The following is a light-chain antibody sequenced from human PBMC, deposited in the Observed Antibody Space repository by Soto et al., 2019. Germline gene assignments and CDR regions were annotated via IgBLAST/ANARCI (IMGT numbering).Light chain of an antibody. V-gene: IGLV3-1*01. CDR3: QAWDSSPSVV. Sequence: SYELTQPPSVSVSPGQTASITCSGDKLGDKYACWYQQKPGQSPVLVIYQDSKRPSGIPERFSGSNSGNTATLTISETQAMDEADYYCQAWDSSPSVVFGGGTKLTVL. CDR2: QDS. J-gene: IGLJ2*01. CDR1: KLGDKY.